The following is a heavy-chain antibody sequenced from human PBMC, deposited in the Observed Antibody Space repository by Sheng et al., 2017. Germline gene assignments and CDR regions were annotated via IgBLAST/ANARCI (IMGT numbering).Heavy chain of an antibody. CDR3: ARGGAAAYYYYMDV. D-gene: IGHD6-13*01. V-gene: IGHV1-69*02. CDR1: GGTFSSYT. CDR2: IIPILGIA. Sequence: QVQLVQSGAEVKKPGSSVKVSCKASGGTFSSYTISWVRQAPGQGLEWMGRIIPILGIANYAQKFQGRVTITADKSTSTAYMELSSLRSEDTAVYYCARGGAAAYYYYMDVWGKGTTVTVSS. J-gene: IGHJ6*03.